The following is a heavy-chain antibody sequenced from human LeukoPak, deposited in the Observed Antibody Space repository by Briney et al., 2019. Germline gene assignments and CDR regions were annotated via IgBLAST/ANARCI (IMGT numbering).Heavy chain of an antibody. J-gene: IGHJ4*02. CDR2: IYPGDSDT. CDR3: ARREHGTSSANY. Sequence: GESLKISCKGSGYSFVTHWIGWVRQMPGKGLEWMGIIYPGDSDTRYSPSFQGQVTISADKSINTAYLQWSSLKASDTAMYYCARREHGTSSANYWGQGTLVTVSS. D-gene: IGHD1/OR15-1a*01. V-gene: IGHV5-51*01. CDR1: GYSFVTHW.